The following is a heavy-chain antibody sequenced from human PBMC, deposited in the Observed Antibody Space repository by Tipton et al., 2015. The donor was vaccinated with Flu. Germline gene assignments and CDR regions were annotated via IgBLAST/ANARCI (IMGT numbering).Heavy chain of an antibody. CDR2: IYYSGST. CDR3: ARVGGYSYGFDY. V-gene: IGHV4-59*01. D-gene: IGHD5-18*01. CDR1: GGSISSYY. Sequence: LRLSCTVSGGSISSYYWSWIRQPPGKGLEWIGYIYYSGSTNYNPSLKSRVTISVDTSKNQFSLKLSSVTAADTAVYYCARVGGYSYGFDYWGQGTLGTVSS. J-gene: IGHJ4*02.